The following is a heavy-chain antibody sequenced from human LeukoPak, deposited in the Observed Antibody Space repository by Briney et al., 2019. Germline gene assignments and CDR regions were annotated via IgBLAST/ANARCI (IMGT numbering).Heavy chain of an antibody. J-gene: IGHJ4*02. CDR1: GFTFSIYA. CDR3: AKGGGSTSWKIDY. CDR2: MCGNGDT. D-gene: IGHD2-2*01. Sequence: GGSLRLSCAASGFTFSIYAMNWVRQTPGKGREWVSSMCGNGDTYYPASVKGRFTITRHDSKNTLYLQMNSLRAEDSAIYYCAKGGGSTSWKIDYWGQGTLVTVSS. V-gene: IGHV3-23*01.